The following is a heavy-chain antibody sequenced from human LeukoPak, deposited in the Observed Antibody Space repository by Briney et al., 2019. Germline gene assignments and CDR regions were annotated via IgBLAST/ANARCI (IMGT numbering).Heavy chain of an antibody. J-gene: IGHJ6*02. Sequence: PGASLRLSCAASGFTFSSYAMSWVRQAPGKGLEWVSAISGSGGSTYYADSVKGRFTTSRDNSKNTLYLQMNSLRAEDTAVYYCAKDNDPPGIYYYYGMDVWGQGTTVTVSS. V-gene: IGHV3-23*01. CDR1: GFTFSSYA. CDR2: ISGSGGST. D-gene: IGHD3-10*01. CDR3: AKDNDPPGIYYYYGMDV.